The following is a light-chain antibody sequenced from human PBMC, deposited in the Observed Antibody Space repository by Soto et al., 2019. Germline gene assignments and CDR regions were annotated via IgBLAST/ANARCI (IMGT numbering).Light chain of an antibody. V-gene: IGKV3-11*01. CDR2: DAS. Sequence: EIVLTQSPATLSLSPGERATLSCRASQSVSSYLAWYQQKPGQAPRLLIYDASNRATGIPARFSGSGSGTDVFLTINSLEAEDYVVDYSQQRTSWPPPYTFGQGTKLEIK. CDR3: QQRTSWPPPYT. J-gene: IGKJ2*01. CDR1: QSVSSY.